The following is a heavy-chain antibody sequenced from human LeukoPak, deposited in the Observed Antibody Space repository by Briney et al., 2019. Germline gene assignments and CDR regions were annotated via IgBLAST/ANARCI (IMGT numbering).Heavy chain of an antibody. Sequence: GGSLRLSCAASGFTFSSYEMNWVRQAPGKGLEWVSYISSSGSTIYYADSVKGRFTISRDDAKNSLYLQMNSLRAEDTAVYYCAHYGDYEVTGMDVWGQGTTVTVSS. D-gene: IGHD4-17*01. CDR3: AHYGDYEVTGMDV. CDR1: GFTFSSYE. J-gene: IGHJ6*02. V-gene: IGHV3-48*03. CDR2: ISSSGSTI.